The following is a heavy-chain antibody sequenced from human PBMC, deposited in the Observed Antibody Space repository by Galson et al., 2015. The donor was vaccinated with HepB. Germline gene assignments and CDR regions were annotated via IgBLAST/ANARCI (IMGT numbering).Heavy chain of an antibody. Sequence: QSGAEVKKPGESLEISCKGSEFSFANYWIGWVRQMPGKGLEWMGIIYPGDSDTRYSPSFQGLVTISADKSIRTAYLQWSSLKASDTAMYYCARQTSPTFIAGTGTGAFDIWGQGTMVTVSS. D-gene: IGHD1-7*01. CDR2: IYPGDSDT. J-gene: IGHJ3*02. CDR3: ARQTSPTFIAGTGTGAFDI. V-gene: IGHV5-51*01. CDR1: EFSFANYW.